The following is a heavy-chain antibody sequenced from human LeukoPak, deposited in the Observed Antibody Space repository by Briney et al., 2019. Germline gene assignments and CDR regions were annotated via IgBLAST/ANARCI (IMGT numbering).Heavy chain of an antibody. CDR2: IIPIFGTA. CDR1: GGTFSSYA. V-gene: IGHV1-69*05. J-gene: IGHJ4*02. CDR3: AITFLILNDY. Sequence: SVEVSCKASGGTFSSYAISWVRQAPGQGLEWMGGIIPIFGTANYAQKFQGRVTITTDESTSTAYMELSSLRSEDTAAYYCAITFLILNDYWGQGTLVTVSS. D-gene: IGHD3-3*02.